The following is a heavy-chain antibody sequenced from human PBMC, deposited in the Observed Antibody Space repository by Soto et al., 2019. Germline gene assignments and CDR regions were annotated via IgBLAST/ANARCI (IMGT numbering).Heavy chain of an antibody. V-gene: IGHV1-2*02. CDR1: GYTLTGYY. D-gene: IGHD3-10*01. J-gene: IGHJ6*02. Sequence: QVQMVMSGAEMKKPGASVKVSCKASGYTLTGYYIHWMRQAPGQGLEWLGWINPNSGGTKYAQKFQGRVTMTRDTSISTVYMDLTRLKYDDTAVYYCALSPFTILRRVSHYYALDVWVQGTTVTVSS. CDR2: INPNSGGT. CDR3: ALSPFTILRRVSHYYALDV.